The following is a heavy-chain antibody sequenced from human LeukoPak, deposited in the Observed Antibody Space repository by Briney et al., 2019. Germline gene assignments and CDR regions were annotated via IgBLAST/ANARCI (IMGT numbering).Heavy chain of an antibody. CDR1: GFTFSSYW. V-gene: IGHV3-74*01. CDR2: INTDGSSA. CDR3: AREEYDDLGY. D-gene: IGHD3-3*01. Sequence: GGSLRLSCAASGFTFSSYWMHWVRQAPGKGLVWVSRINTDGSSASYADAVKGRLTISRDNAKNTLYLQMNSLRAEDTAVYYCAREEYDDLGYWGQGTLVTVSS. J-gene: IGHJ4*02.